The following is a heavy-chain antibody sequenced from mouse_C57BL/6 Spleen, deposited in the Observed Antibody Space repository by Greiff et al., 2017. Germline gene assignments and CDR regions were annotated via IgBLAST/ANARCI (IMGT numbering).Heavy chain of an antibody. D-gene: IGHD1-1*01. Sequence: EVQLQESGPGLVKPSQSLSLTCSVTGYSIPSGYYWNWIRQFPGNKLEWMGYISYDGNNNYNPSLKNRIAITRDTSKNQFFLKLNSVTTEDTATYYCATTTVVAYFDYWGQGTTLTVSS. J-gene: IGHJ2*01. V-gene: IGHV3-6*01. CDR1: GYSIPSGYY. CDR2: ISYDGNN. CDR3: ATTTVVAYFDY.